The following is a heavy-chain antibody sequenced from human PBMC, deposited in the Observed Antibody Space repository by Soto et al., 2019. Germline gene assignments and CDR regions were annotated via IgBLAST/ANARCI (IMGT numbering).Heavy chain of an antibody. Sequence: SETLSLTCDVSGGSISSDESSWSWIRQPPGRRLEWIGCIYHSGYTNFGPSLKSRVTISADRSKNQVSLMLSSVTAADTAVYYCARDQRRSSGRNFDYWGQG. CDR3: ARDQRRSSGRNFDY. CDR1: GGSISSDESS. V-gene: IGHV4-30-2*01. D-gene: IGHD6-6*01. CDR2: IYHSGYT. J-gene: IGHJ4*02.